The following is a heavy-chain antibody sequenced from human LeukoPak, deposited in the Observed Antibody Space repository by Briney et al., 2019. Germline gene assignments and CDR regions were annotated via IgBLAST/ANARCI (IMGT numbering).Heavy chain of an antibody. D-gene: IGHD2-8*01. V-gene: IGHV3-7*01. CDR2: IKQDGSEK. CDR3: ARVYALSDAFDI. J-gene: IGHJ3*02. CDR1: GFPFSSYW. Sequence: GGSLRLSCAASGFPFSSYWMSWVRQAPGKGLEWVANIKQDGSEKYYVDSVKGRFTISRDNAKNSLYLQMNSLRAEDTAVYYCARVYALSDAFDIWGQGTMVTVSS.